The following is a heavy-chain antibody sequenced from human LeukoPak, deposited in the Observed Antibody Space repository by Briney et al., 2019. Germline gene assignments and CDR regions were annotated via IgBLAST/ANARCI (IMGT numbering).Heavy chain of an antibody. D-gene: IGHD1-26*01. J-gene: IGHJ4*02. CDR1: GGSISSGGYY. V-gene: IGHV4-30-2*01. CDR3: ARDEIVGASYGFDY. CDR2: IYHSGST. Sequence: PSETLSLTCTVSGGSISSGGYYWSWIRQPPGKGLEWIGYIYHSGSTYYNPSLKSRVTISVDTSKNQFSLKLSSVTAADTAVYYCARDEIVGASYGFDYWGQGTLVTVSS.